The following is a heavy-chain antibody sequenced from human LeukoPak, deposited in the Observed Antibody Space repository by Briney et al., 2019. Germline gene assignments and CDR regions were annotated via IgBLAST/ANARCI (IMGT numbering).Heavy chain of an antibody. CDR2: IRYDGSNK. V-gene: IGHV3-30*02. Sequence: GGSLRLSCAASGFTFSSYGMHWVRQAPGKGLEWVAFIRYDGSNKYYADSVKGRFTISRDNSKNTLYLQMNSLRAEDTAVYYCVRGRLTISRFDPWGQGTLVTVSS. D-gene: IGHD3-3*01. J-gene: IGHJ5*02. CDR3: VRGRLTISRFDP. CDR1: GFTFSSYG.